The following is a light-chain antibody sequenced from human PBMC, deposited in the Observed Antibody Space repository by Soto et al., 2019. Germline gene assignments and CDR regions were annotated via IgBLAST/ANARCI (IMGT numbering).Light chain of an antibody. J-gene: IGKJ4*01. V-gene: IGKV1-5*01. CDR2: DAS. CDR1: QSISSW. CDR3: QQTHTTFT. Sequence: DIQMTQSPSTLSASVGDRVTITCRASQSISSWLAWYQQKPGKAPKLLIYDASSLESGVPSRFSGSGSGTEFTLTISSLQPDDFATYYCQQTHTTFTFGGGTTVEIK.